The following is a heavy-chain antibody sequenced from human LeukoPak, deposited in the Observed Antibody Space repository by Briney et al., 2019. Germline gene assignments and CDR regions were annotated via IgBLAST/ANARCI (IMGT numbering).Heavy chain of an antibody. Sequence: SVKVSCKASGGTFSSHAISWVRQAPGQGLEWMGRIIPILGIANYAQKFQGRVTITADKSTSTAYMELSSLRSEDTAVYYCARDERWFGDYYYYYGMDVWGQGTTVTVSS. D-gene: IGHD3-10*01. J-gene: IGHJ6*02. V-gene: IGHV1-69*04. CDR3: ARDERWFGDYYYYYGMDV. CDR2: IIPILGIA. CDR1: GGTFSSHA.